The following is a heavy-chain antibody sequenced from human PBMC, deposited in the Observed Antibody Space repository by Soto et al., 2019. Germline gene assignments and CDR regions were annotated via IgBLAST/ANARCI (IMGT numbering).Heavy chain of an antibody. CDR3: AIGQQVILRYYYGLDV. CDR1: GFTVSTNY. Sequence: EVQLVETGGGWIQPGGSLRLSCAVSGFTVSTNYMSWVRQAPGKGLEWVSVIYYDDGSTYYADSVKGRFRISRDSSRNTLYLQMNSMRAEDTAVYYCAIGQQVILRYYYGLDVWGQGTTVTVSS. J-gene: IGHJ6*02. CDR2: IYYDDGST. V-gene: IGHV3-53*02. D-gene: IGHD6-13*01.